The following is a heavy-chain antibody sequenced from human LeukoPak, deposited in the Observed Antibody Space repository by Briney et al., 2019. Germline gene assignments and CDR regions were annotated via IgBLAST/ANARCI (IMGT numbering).Heavy chain of an antibody. D-gene: IGHD1-7*01. J-gene: IGHJ3*02. Sequence: ASVKVSSKASGGTFSSYAISWVRQAPGQGLEWMGGIIPIFGTANYAQRFQGRVTITADESTSTAYMELSSLRSEDTAVYYCARGNYGHHDAFDIWGQGTMVTVSS. CDR1: GGTFSSYA. CDR2: IIPIFGTA. CDR3: ARGNYGHHDAFDI. V-gene: IGHV1-69*13.